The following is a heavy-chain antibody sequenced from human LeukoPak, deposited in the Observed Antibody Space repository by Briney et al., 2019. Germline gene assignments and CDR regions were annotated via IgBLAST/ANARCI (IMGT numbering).Heavy chain of an antibody. Sequence: AGGSLRLSRAASGFTFSIYWVHWVRQAPGKGLVWVSSINSDGSSTSYADSVKGRFTISRDNAKNTLYLQMNTLRAEDTAVYYCASLDYWGQGTPVTVSS. J-gene: IGHJ4*02. CDR1: GFTFSIYW. CDR3: ASLDY. CDR2: INSDGSST. V-gene: IGHV3-74*01.